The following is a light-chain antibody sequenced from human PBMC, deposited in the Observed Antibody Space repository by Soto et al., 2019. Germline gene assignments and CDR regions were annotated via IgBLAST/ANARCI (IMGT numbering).Light chain of an antibody. CDR3: YSYTSSNTYV. Sequence: QSVLTQPPSVSGAQGQRATFPCPGGSSNIGAGYDVHWYQHHPGKVPQLMIYDVSNRPSGVSNRFSGSKSGNTASLTISGLQAEDEADYYCYSYTSSNTYVFGTGTKVTVL. J-gene: IGLJ1*01. CDR1: SSNIGAGYD. CDR2: DVS. V-gene: IGLV1-40*01.